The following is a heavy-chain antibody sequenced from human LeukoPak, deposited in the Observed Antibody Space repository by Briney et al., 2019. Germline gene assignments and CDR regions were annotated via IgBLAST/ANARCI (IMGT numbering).Heavy chain of an antibody. J-gene: IGHJ4*02. D-gene: IGHD2-15*01. V-gene: IGHV4-30-2*01. CDR3: ARDRRYCSGGSCYPVFDY. Sequence: SGALSLTCAVSGGSISSGGYSWSWIRQPPGKGLEWIGYIYHSGSTYYNPSLKSRVTISVDRSKNQFSLKLSSVTAADTAVYYCARDRRYCSGGSCYPVFDYWGQGTLVTVSS. CDR1: GGSISSGGYS. CDR2: IYHSGST.